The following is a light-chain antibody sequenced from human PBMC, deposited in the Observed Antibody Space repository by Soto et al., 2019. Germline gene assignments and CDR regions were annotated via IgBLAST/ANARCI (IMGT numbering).Light chain of an antibody. CDR3: QQYNNWPPT. J-gene: IGKJ1*01. V-gene: IGKV3-15*01. CDR1: QSVSSN. Sequence: IVLTQSPATLSVSPWERATLSCRASQSVSSNLAWYQQKPGQAPRLLIYDTSTRATGIPARFSGSGSGTEFTLTISSLQSEDFAVYYCQQYNNWPPTFGQGTKVDIK. CDR2: DTS.